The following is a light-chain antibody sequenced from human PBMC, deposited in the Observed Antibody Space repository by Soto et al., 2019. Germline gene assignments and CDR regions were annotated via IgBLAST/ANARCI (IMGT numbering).Light chain of an antibody. V-gene: IGLV2-8*01. Sequence: QSALTQPPSASGSARQSVTNSCTGTSSDVGGYNYVSWYQQHPGKAPKLMIDEVSKRPSGVPDRFSGSKSGNTASLTVSGLQAEDEADYYCSSYAGSNNYVFGTGTKVTVL. CDR3: SSYAGSNNYV. CDR1: SSDVGGYNY. CDR2: EVS. J-gene: IGLJ1*01.